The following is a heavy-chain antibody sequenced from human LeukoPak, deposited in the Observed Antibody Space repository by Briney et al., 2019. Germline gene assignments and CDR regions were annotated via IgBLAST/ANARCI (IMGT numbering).Heavy chain of an antibody. D-gene: IGHD6-19*01. CDR3: ARGQGSGWYGRDYGMDV. J-gene: IGHJ6*02. Sequence: GASVKVSCKASGYTFTSYGISWVRQAPGQGLEWMGWISAYNGNTNYAQKLQGRVTMTTDTSTSTAYMELRGLRSDDTAVYYCARGQGSGWYGRDYGMDVWGQGTTVTVSS. CDR2: ISAYNGNT. CDR1: GYTFTSYG. V-gene: IGHV1-18*01.